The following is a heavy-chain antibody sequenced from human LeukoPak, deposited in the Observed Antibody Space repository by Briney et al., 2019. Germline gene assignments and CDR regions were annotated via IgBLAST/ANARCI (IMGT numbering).Heavy chain of an antibody. V-gene: IGHV3-21*01. J-gene: IGHJ6*03. D-gene: IGHD1-1*01. Sequence: PGGSLRLSCAASGFTFSSYSMNWVRQAPGKGLEWVSSISSSSSYIYYADSVKGRFTISRDNAKNSLYLQMNSLRAEDTAVYYCARVRFSYNWNDDEDYYMDVWGKGTTVTISS. CDR2: ISSSSSYI. CDR3: ARVRFSYNWNDDEDYYMDV. CDR1: GFTFSSYS.